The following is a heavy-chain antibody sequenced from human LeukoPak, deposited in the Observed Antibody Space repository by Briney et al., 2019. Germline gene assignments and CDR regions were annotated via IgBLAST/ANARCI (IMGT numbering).Heavy chain of an antibody. J-gene: IGHJ4*02. Sequence: PGGSLRLSCAASGFTFSSNYMSWVRQAPGKGLEWVSVIYIGGSTYYADSVKGRFTISRDNSKNKLYLQMHSLGAEDTAVYYCARWASKYDILTGYDYYFDYWGQGTLVTVSS. D-gene: IGHD3-9*01. CDR2: IYIGGST. CDR1: GFTFSSNY. CDR3: ARWASKYDILTGYDYYFDY. V-gene: IGHV3-66*02.